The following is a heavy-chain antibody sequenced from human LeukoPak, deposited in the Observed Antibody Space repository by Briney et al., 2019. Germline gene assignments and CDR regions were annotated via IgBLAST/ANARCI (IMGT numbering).Heavy chain of an antibody. D-gene: IGHD1-26*01. V-gene: IGHV4-30-4*01. J-gene: IGHJ5*02. CDR3: ARVGFIVGAKGLNWFDP. Sequence: SQTLSLTCTVSGGSISSGDYYWSWIRQPPGKGLEWIGYIYYSGSTYYNPSLKSRVTISVVTSKNQFSLKLSSVTAADTAVYYCARVGFIVGAKGLNWFDPWGQGTLVTVSS. CDR2: IYYSGST. CDR1: GGSISSGDYY.